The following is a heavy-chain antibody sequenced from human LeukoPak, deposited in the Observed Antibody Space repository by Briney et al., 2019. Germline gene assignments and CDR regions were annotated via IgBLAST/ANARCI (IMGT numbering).Heavy chain of an antibody. Sequence: PGGSLRLTCAASGFSVSSNYMSWVRQAPGKGLEWVSIIYGGGSTYYADSVRGRFTISRDNSENTLYLQMNSLRAEDTAVYYCAKDHWDYWGQGTLVTVSS. D-gene: IGHD1-1*01. V-gene: IGHV3-53*01. CDR2: IYGGGST. CDR1: GFSVSSNY. CDR3: AKDHWDY. J-gene: IGHJ4*02.